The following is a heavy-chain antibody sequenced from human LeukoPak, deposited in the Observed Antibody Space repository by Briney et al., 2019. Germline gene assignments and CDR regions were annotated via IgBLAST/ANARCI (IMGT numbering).Heavy chain of an antibody. CDR2: INPDTGGT. J-gene: IGHJ5*02. Sequence: ASVKVSCKASGYTFTGYYIHWVRQAPGQGLEWMGRINPDTGGTDYAQKFQGRITMTRDTSITTAYMELSRLTSDDTAMYYCVKVPPSITAAGNWLDPWGQGALVTVSS. CDR3: VKVPPSITAAGNWLDP. CDR1: GYTFTGYY. D-gene: IGHD6-13*01. V-gene: IGHV1-2*06.